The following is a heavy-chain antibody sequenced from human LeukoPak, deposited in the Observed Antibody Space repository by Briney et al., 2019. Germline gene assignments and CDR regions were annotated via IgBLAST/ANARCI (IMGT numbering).Heavy chain of an antibody. Sequence: GGSLRLSCASSGFTLSTYWMHWVRQVPGKGLVWVSRISPDGSGTNYEDCVKGRFTISRDNPKNTLYLQLNSLRAEDTAVFHCVRGTSHWIGVAYWGQGTLVTVSS. V-gene: IGHV3-74*01. D-gene: IGHD1-1*01. CDR2: ISPDGSGT. CDR1: GFTLSTYW. J-gene: IGHJ4*02. CDR3: VRGTSHWIGVAY.